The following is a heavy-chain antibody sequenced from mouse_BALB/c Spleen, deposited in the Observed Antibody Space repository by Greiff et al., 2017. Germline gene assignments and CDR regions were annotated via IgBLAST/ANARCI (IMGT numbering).Heavy chain of an antibody. CDR3: ARVRLLGYFDY. V-gene: IGHV5-6-3*01. J-gene: IGHJ2*01. CDR1: GFTFSSYG. D-gene: IGHD2-10*01. Sequence: EVMLVESGGGLVQPGGSLKLSCAASGFTFSSYGMSWVRQTPDKRLELVATINSNGGSTYYPDSVKGRFTISRDNAKNTLYLQMSNLKSEDTAMYYCARVRLLGYFDYWGQGTTLTVAS. CDR2: INSNGGST.